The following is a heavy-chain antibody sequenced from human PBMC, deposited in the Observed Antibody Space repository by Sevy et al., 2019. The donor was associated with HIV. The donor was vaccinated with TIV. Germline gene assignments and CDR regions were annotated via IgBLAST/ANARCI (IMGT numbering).Heavy chain of an antibody. CDR1: EFIFISYA. V-gene: IGHV3-23*01. D-gene: IGHD6-19*01. Sequence: GGSLRLSCAASEFIFISYAMSWVRQAPGKGLEWVSSISGSGGSTYYADSVKGRFTVSRDNSKNMLYLQMNSLRAEDTAVYYCAKEELSGFYWDQGTLVTVSS. CDR3: AKEELSGFY. J-gene: IGHJ4*02. CDR2: ISGSGGST.